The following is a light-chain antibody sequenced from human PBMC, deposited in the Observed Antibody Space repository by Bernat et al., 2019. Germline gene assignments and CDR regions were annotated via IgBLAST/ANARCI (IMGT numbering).Light chain of an antibody. CDR1: QSFTRN. CDR2: DTS. Sequence: EIVMTQSPATLSVSPGERATLSCRASQSFTRNVAWYQQQPGKAPRLLIYDTSMRATSIPARFSGSGSGTEFTLTISSLQSEDFAVYYCQQYSSWPLTFGGGTKVEIK. J-gene: IGKJ4*01. V-gene: IGKV3-15*01. CDR3: QQYSSWPLT.